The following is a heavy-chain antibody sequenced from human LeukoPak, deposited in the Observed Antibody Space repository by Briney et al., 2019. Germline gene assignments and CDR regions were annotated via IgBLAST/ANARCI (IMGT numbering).Heavy chain of an antibody. CDR2: INHSGGT. Sequence: SETLSLTCAVYGGSFSGYYWSWIRQPPGKGLEWIGEINHSGGTNYNPSLKSRVTISVDTSKNQFSLTLSSVTAADTAVYYCARTITVAGKYYFDYWGQGTLVTVSS. D-gene: IGHD6-19*01. J-gene: IGHJ4*02. V-gene: IGHV4-34*01. CDR3: ARTITVAGKYYFDY. CDR1: GGSFSGYY.